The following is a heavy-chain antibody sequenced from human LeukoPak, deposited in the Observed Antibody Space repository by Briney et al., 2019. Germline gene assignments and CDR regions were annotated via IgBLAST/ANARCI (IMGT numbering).Heavy chain of an antibody. D-gene: IGHD5-24*01. J-gene: IGHJ4*02. CDR2: IIPIFGTA. V-gene: IGHV1-69*06. Sequence: GASVKVSCKASGGTFSSYAISWVRQAPGQGLEWMGGIIPIFGTANYAQKFQGRVTITADKSTSTAYMELSSLRSEDTAVYYCARDIGVRWLHPEGDYWGQGTLVTVSS. CDR3: ARDIGVRWLHPEGDY. CDR1: GGTFSSYA.